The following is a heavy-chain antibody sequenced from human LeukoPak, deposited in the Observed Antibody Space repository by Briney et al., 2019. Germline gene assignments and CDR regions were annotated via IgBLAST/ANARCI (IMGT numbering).Heavy chain of an antibody. J-gene: IGHJ4*02. D-gene: IGHD2-2*01. CDR3: ARHRRSCGSTSCYAGGGDY. CDR1: GGSISSYY. Sequence: SETLSLTCTVSGGSISSYYWSWIRQPAGKGLEWIGRIYTSGSTNYNPSLKSRVTISVDTSKNQFSLKLSSVTAADTAVYYCARHRRSCGSTSCYAGGGDYWGQGTLVTVSS. V-gene: IGHV4-4*07. CDR2: IYTSGST.